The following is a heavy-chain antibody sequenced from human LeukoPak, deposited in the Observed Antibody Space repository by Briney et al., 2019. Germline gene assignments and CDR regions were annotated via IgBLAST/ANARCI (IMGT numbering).Heavy chain of an antibody. J-gene: IGHJ5*02. D-gene: IGHD3-10*01. CDR3: AHLPGPLWFGEAPNWFDP. CDR1: GYSFTSYV. Sequence: ASVKVSCKASGYSFTSYVLHWVRQAPGQGLEWMGWINTYTGNPTYAQGFTGRFVFSFDTSVSTAYLQISSLKAEDTATYYCAHLPGPLWFGEAPNWFDPWGQGTLVTVSS. CDR2: INTYTGNP. V-gene: IGHV7-4-1*02.